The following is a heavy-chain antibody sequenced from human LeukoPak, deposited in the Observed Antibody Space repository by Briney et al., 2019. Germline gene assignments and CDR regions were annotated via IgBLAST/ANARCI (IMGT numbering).Heavy chain of an antibody. V-gene: IGHV3-7*01. CDR1: CG. Sequence: CGMNWVRQAPGKGPEWLANIKQDGSEQHYVDSVKGRFTISRDNAKNSLYLQMDCLRAEDMALYYCARDGWAHGAFDYWGQGVLVTVSS. J-gene: IGHJ4*02. D-gene: IGHD3-10*01. CDR2: IKQDGSEQ. CDR3: ARDGWAHGAFDY.